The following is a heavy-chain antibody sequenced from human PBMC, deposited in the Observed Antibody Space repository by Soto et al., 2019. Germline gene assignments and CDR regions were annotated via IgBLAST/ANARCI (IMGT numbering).Heavy chain of an antibody. V-gene: IGHV1-8*01. D-gene: IGHD6-19*01. CDR1: GYTFTSYD. CDR2: MNPNSGNT. CDR3: ARERSSGWYVDY. Sequence: QVQLVQSGAEVKKPWASVKVSCKASGYTFTSYDINWVRQATGQGLEWMGWMNPNSGNTGYAQKFQGRVTMTRNTSISTAYMELSSLSSEDTAVYYCARERSSGWYVDYLGQGTLVTVSS. J-gene: IGHJ4*02.